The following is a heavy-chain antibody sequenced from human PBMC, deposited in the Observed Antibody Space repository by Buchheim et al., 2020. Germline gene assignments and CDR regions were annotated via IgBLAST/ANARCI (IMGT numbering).Heavy chain of an antibody. Sequence: QVQLVESGGGVVQPGRSLRLSCAASGFTFSSYGMHWVRQAPGKGLEWVAVISYDGSNKYYADSVKGRFTISRDNSKNTLYLQMNSLRAEDTAVYYCAKEWEVAGRGYYYGMDVWGQGTT. CDR1: GFTFSSYG. D-gene: IGHD6-19*01. CDR3: AKEWEVAGRGYYYGMDV. V-gene: IGHV3-30*18. J-gene: IGHJ6*02. CDR2: ISYDGSNK.